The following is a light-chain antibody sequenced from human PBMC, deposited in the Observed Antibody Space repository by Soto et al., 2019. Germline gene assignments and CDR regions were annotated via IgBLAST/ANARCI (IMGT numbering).Light chain of an antibody. V-gene: IGKV3-20*01. CDR2: GAS. CDR1: PSVSSSY. Sequence: IGLTLSVGTVSVSRGKRDPLSRRAIPSVSSSYLAWYQQKPGQAPRLLIYGASSRATGIPDRFSGSGSGTDFTLTISRLEPADFAVYYCQQYGDSLPWTFGQGTKVDIK. J-gene: IGKJ1*01. CDR3: QQYGDSLPWT.